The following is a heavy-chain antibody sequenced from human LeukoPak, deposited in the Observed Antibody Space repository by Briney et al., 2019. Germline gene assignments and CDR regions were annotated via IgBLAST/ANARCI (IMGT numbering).Heavy chain of an antibody. CDR3: ARDRYYYDSSGYSFRY. Sequence: GGSLRLSCAASGFTFSSYAMHWVRQAPGKGLEWVAVISYDGSNKYYADSVKGRFTISRDNSKNTLYLQMNSLRAEDTAVYYCARDRYYYDSSGYSFRYWGQGTLVTVSS. D-gene: IGHD3-22*01. V-gene: IGHV3-30*04. J-gene: IGHJ4*02. CDR1: GFTFSSYA. CDR2: ISYDGSNK.